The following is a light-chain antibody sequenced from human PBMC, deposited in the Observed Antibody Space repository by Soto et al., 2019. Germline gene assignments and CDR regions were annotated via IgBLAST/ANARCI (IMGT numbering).Light chain of an antibody. CDR1: QRISSN. CDR3: QQRGNWPS. CDR2: GAS. J-gene: IGKJ4*01. Sequence: EILMTQSQATLSFSPGERATLSCRASQRISSNVAWYQQKPGQAPRLLIYGASTRATGVPARFSGGGSGTEFTLTISSLQSEDFALYYCQQRGNWPSFGGGTKVEIK. V-gene: IGKV3-15*01.